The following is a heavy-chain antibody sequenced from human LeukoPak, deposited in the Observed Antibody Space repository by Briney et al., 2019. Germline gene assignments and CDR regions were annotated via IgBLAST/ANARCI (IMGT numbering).Heavy chain of an antibody. CDR3: ARGTLNIPGEHGAFDY. CDR2: ISGSGDST. CDR1: GFTFSSYG. V-gene: IGHV3-23*01. D-gene: IGHD1-14*01. J-gene: IGHJ4*02. Sequence: GGTLRLSCAASGFTFSSYGMSWVRQAPGKGLEWVSAISGSGDSTYYADSVKGRFTISRDNSKNTLYLQMNSLRAEDTAVYYCARGTLNIPGEHGAFDYWGQGTLVTVSS.